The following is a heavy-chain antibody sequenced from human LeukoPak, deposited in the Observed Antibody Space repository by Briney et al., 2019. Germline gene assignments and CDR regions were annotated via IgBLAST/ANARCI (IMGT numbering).Heavy chain of an antibody. D-gene: IGHD3-3*01. CDR2: IYYSGSA. J-gene: IGHJ5*02. CDR3: ARLPFDDLWSGLSNWFDP. CDR1: GGSISSSSYY. V-gene: IGHV4-39*01. Sequence: SETLSLTCTVSGGSISSSSYYWGWIRQPPGKGLEWIGNIYYSGSAYYNPSLKSRVIISVDTSKNQFSLKLSSATAADTAVYYCARLPFDDLWSGLSNWFDPWGQGTLVTVSS.